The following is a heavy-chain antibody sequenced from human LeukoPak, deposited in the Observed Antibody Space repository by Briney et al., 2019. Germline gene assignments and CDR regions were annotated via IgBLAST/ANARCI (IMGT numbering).Heavy chain of an antibody. D-gene: IGHD3-22*01. CDR3: ARRGFYDTSGYLFDY. CDR2: ISTSGSGI. V-gene: IGHV3-48*03. Sequence: GGSLRLSCVASGFIFSRYEMNWVRQAPGKGLEWVSYISTSGSGIYYADSVKGRFTISRVNAKNLLYLQMNSLRAEDTAVYYCARRGFYDTSGYLFDYWGQGTLVTVSS. J-gene: IGHJ4*02. CDR1: GFIFSRYE.